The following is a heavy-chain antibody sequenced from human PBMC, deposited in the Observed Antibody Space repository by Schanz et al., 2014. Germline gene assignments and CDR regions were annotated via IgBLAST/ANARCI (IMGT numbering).Heavy chain of an antibody. CDR2: ITAYNGDT. D-gene: IGHD5-18*01. V-gene: IGHV1-18*01. Sequence: QVLQVQSGSELKKPGTSVKVSCKASGYTFTDYGVIWVRQAPGQGLEWMGWITAYNGDTNYALKLQGRVTMTTDTSTGTAYMELRSLRSDDTALYYCTRGGYSYALSAFDIWGQGTMVTVSS. CDR1: GYTFTDYG. CDR3: TRGGYSYALSAFDI. J-gene: IGHJ3*02.